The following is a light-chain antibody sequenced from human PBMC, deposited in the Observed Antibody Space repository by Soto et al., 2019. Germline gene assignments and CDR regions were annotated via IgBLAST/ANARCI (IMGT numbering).Light chain of an antibody. V-gene: IGKV3-11*01. Sequence: EIVLTQSPATLSLSPGERATLSCRASQSVKTFLVWYQHRPGQAPRVLIYDASHRATGIPARFSGSGSGTDFTLTISSLEPEDAALYYCQQCSNWPPITFGQGTRLE. CDR2: DAS. CDR3: QQCSNWPPIT. CDR1: QSVKTF. J-gene: IGKJ5*01.